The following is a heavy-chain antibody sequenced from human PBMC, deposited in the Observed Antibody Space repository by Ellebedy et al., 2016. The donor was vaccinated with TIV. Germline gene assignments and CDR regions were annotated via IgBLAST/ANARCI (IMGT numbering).Heavy chain of an antibody. CDR2: IKYDLSQT. Sequence: GESLKISCVASGFTFSNVWMSWVRQAPGEGLECVANIKYDLSQTYYLDSVKGRFTISRDNAKNSLYLHMNSLRAEDTALYYCARGPAGYNAGKHDFWGQGTLVVVSS. CDR1: GFTFSNVW. D-gene: IGHD1-14*01. V-gene: IGHV3-7*01. CDR3: ARGPAGYNAGKHDF. J-gene: IGHJ4*02.